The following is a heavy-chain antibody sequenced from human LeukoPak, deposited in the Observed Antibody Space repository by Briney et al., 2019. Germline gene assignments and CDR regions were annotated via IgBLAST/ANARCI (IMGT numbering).Heavy chain of an antibody. CDR2: ISGSGGST. CDR1: GFTFSGYP. V-gene: IGHV3-23*01. J-gene: IGHJ4*02. Sequence: GGSLRLSCAASGFTFSGYPMSWVRQAPGKGLEGVSAISGSGGSTYYADSVKGRFTISRDNSKNTLYLQMNSLRAEDTAVYYCAKGSFHYDILTGYADYFDYWGQGTLVTVSS. CDR3: AKGSFHYDILTGYADYFDY. D-gene: IGHD3-9*01.